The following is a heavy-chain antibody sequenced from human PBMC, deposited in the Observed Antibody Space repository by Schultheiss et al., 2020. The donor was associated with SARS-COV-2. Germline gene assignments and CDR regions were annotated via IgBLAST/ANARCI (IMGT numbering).Heavy chain of an antibody. J-gene: IGHJ4*02. V-gene: IGHV3-7*01. Sequence: GSLRLSCAASGLTFSSYWMSWVRQAPGKGLEWVANIKQDGSEKYYVDSVKGRFTFSRDNAKNSLHLQMNSLRAEDTAVYYCARDRAPGYSSSWYDYWGQGTLVTVFS. CDR2: IKQDGSEK. D-gene: IGHD6-13*01. CDR1: GLTFSSYW. CDR3: ARDRAPGYSSSWYDY.